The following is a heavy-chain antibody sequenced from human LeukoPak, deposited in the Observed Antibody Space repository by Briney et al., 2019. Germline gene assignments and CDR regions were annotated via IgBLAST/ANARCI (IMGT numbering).Heavy chain of an antibody. CDR2: IDPNGGRT. CDR1: GSTFTKYI. D-gene: IGHD3-3*01. CDR3: MRALTISGIGPPPA. V-gene: IGHV1-46*01. J-gene: IGHJ5*02. Sequence: GASVEVSCKASGSTFTKYIIHWVRQAPGQGFEWVGGIDPNGGRTFHAQKFQDRVTLTRDLSPTTVYMELSSLREEDTAVYYCMRALTISGIGPPPAWGQGTLLTVSS.